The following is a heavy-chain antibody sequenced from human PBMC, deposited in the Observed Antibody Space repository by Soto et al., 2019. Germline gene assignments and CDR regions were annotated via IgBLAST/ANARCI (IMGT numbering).Heavy chain of an antibody. Sequence: GDSLKISCKGSGYSFTSYWIGWVRQIPGKCLEWMGIIYPGDSDTRYSPSFQGQVTISADKSSSTAYLQWSSLKASDTAMYYCARGPYYDFWSGYLGNWFDPWGQGTLGTVSS. CDR1: GYSFTSYW. CDR3: ARGPYYDFWSGYLGNWFDP. D-gene: IGHD3-3*01. V-gene: IGHV5-51*01. J-gene: IGHJ5*02. CDR2: IYPGDSDT.